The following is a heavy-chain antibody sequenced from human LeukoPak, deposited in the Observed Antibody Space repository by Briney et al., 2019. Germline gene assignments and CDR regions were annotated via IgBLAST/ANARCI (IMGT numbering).Heavy chain of an antibody. CDR2: IYYSGST. Sequence: SETLSLTCTVSGGSISSSSYYWGWIRQPPGKGLEWIGSIYYSGSTYYNPSLKSRVTISVDTSKNQFSLKLSSVTAADTAVYYCARWHGSSSGSYFDYWGQGTLVTVSS. J-gene: IGHJ4*02. V-gene: IGHV4-39*01. CDR1: GGSISSSSYY. CDR3: ARWHGSSSGSYFDY. D-gene: IGHD6-6*01.